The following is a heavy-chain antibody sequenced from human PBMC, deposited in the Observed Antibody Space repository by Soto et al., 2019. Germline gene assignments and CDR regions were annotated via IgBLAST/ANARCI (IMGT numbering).Heavy chain of an antibody. CDR1: GASISGFY. D-gene: IGHD1-1*01. CDR2: IYATGTT. Sequence: RSLTCTVSGASISGFYWSWIRKSAGKGLEWIGRIYATGTTDYNPSLKSRVMMSVDTSKKQFSLKLRPVTAADTAVYYCVRDGTKTLRDWFDPWGQGISVTVSS. CDR3: VRDGTKTLRDWFDP. V-gene: IGHV4-4*07. J-gene: IGHJ5*02.